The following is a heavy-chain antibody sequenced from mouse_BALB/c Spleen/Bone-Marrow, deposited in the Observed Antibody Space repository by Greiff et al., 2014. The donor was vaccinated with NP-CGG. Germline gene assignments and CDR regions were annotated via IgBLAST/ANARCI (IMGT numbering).Heavy chain of an antibody. V-gene: IGHV14-3*02. CDR3: ARWEYYAMDY. J-gene: IGHJ4*01. Sequence: VQLKESGAELVKPGASVKLSCTASGFNIKDTYMYWVKQRPEQGLEWIGRIDPANGNTKYDPKFQGKATITADTSSNTAYLQLSSLTSEDTAVYYCARWEYYAMDYWGQGTSVTASS. CDR1: GFNIKDTY. CDR2: IDPANGNT. D-gene: IGHD4-1*01.